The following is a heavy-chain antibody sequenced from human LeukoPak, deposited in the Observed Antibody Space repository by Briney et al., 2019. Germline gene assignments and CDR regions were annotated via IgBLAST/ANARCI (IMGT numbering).Heavy chain of an antibody. D-gene: IGHD3-10*01. CDR2: ISRDGGST. J-gene: IGHJ4*02. CDR3: AKDMYGSGSYGGIDY. CDR1: GFTFDDYA. V-gene: IGHV3-43D*04. Sequence: PGGSLRLSCAASGFTFDDYAMHWVRQAPGKGLEWVSHISRDGGSTYYADSVKGRFTISRDNSKNSLYLQMNSLRAEDTALYYCAKDMYGSGSYGGIDYWGQGTLVTVSS.